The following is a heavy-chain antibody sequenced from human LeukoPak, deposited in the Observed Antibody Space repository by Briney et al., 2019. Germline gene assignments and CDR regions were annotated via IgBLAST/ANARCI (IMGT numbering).Heavy chain of an antibody. V-gene: IGHV3-23*01. CDR2: VSDSGDGT. CDR3: ARSRDIVVVPAAMWDYYYYYYYMDV. Sequence: GGSLRLSCAASGFTFSSYAMYWVRQAPGKGLEWVLGVSDSGDGTHYADSVKGRFTISRDNSKNTLYLQMNNLRAEDTAVYYCARSRDIVVVPAAMWDYYYYYYYMDVWGKGTTVTISS. J-gene: IGHJ6*03. CDR1: GFTFSSYA. D-gene: IGHD2-2*01.